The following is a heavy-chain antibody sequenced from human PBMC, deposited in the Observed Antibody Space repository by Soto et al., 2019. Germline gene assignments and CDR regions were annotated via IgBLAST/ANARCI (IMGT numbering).Heavy chain of an antibody. CDR3: AKGWYGVDY. D-gene: IGHD3-10*01. CDR1: GFTFSSYG. CDR2: ISYDGSNK. Sequence: QVQLVESGGGVVQPGRSLRLSCAASGFTFSSYGMHWVRQAPGKGLEWVAVISYDGSNKYYADSVKGRFTISRDNSKNTLYLQMISLRADDTAVYYCAKGWYGVDYWGQGTLGTVSS. J-gene: IGHJ4*02. V-gene: IGHV3-30*18.